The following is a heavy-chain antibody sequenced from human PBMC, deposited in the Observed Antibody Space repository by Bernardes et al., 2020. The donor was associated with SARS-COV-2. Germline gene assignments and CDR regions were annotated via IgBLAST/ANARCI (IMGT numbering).Heavy chain of an antibody. CDR1: GFTFSGYA. J-gene: IGHJ5*02. Sequence: GGSLRLSCAASGFTFSGYAMTWVRQAPGKGLEWVSAISGSGSATYYTDSVKGRFTISRDNSKNTLFLQMNSLRAEDAALYFCAREDYEIDLWGQGNLVTVTS. D-gene: IGHD4-17*01. V-gene: IGHV3-23*01. CDR2: ISGSGSAT. CDR3: AREDYEIDL.